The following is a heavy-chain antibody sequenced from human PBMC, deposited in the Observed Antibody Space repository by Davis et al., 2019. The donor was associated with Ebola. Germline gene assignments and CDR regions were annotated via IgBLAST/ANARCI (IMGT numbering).Heavy chain of an antibody. D-gene: IGHD1-26*01. CDR3: ARERAGLPGWELAGGY. J-gene: IGHJ4*02. V-gene: IGHV1-69*04. CDR2: IIPILGIA. Sequence: SVKVSCKASGGTFSSYAISWVRQAPGQGLEWMGRIIPILGIANYAQKFQGRVTITADKSTSTAYMELSSLRSEDTAVYYCARERAGLPGWELAGGYWGQGTLVTVSS. CDR1: GGTFSSYA.